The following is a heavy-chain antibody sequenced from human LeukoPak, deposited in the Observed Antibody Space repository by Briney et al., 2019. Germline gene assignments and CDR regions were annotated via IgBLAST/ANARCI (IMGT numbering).Heavy chain of an antibody. CDR2: TSHDESYK. D-gene: IGHD3-22*01. CDR3: ARDRLFYFHSPDYRAGYFYAMDV. J-gene: IGHJ6*02. CDR1: GFTFNTYP. Sequence: GGSLRLSCSASGFTFNTYPMHWVRQSPGKGLDWVAVTSHDESYKFYAESVKGRFTISRDNSNNTLYLQMNTLRPEDTSVYYCARDRLFYFHSPDYRAGYFYAMDVWGQGTTVTVSS. V-gene: IGHV3-30-3*01.